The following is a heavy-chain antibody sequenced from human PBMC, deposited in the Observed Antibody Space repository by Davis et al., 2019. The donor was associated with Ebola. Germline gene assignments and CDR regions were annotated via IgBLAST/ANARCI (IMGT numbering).Heavy chain of an antibody. Sequence: SGPTLVKPTQTLTLTCTFSGFSLSISGVGVGWIRQPPGKALEWLALIYWDDDKRYSPSLKSRLTITKDTSKNQVVLTMTNMDPVDTATYYCARTPYGDLVPHFDYWGQGTLVTVSS. CDR2: IYWDDDK. V-gene: IGHV2-5*02. CDR3: ARTPYGDLVPHFDY. J-gene: IGHJ4*02. D-gene: IGHD4-17*01. CDR1: GFSLSISGVG.